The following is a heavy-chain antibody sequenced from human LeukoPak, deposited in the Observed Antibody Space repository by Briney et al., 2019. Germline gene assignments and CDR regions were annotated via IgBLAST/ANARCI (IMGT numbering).Heavy chain of an antibody. D-gene: IGHD3-3*01. CDR1: GFTFSSYW. J-gene: IGHJ4*02. Sequence: GGSLRLSCAASGFTFSSYWMSWVRQAPGKGLEWVANIKQDGSEKYYVDSVKGRFTISRDNAKNSLYLQMNSLRAEDTAVYYCARDGDYDFWSGYSYYFDYWGQGTLVTVSS. CDR3: ARDGDYDFWSGYSYYFDY. CDR2: IKQDGSEK. V-gene: IGHV3-7*01.